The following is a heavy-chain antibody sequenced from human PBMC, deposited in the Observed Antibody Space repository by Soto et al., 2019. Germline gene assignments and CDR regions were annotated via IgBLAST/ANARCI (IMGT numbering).Heavy chain of an antibody. J-gene: IGHJ4*02. CDR1: ELSVSSNY. Sequence: EVQLVESGGGLIQPGGSLRLSCAASELSVSSNYLSWVRQAPGKGLEWVSGIYSGGATYHADFVKGRFTFSRDNSKNTLYLQMNSLRVGDTAVYYCAWGSYRAFDYWGQGTLVTVSS. CDR2: IYSGGAT. V-gene: IGHV3-53*01. D-gene: IGHD4-4*01. CDR3: AWGSYRAFDY.